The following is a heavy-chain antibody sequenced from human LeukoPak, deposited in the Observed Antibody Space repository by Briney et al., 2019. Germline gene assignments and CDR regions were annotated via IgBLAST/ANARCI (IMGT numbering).Heavy chain of an antibody. CDR3: ARSRGLDY. V-gene: IGHV3-7*04. CDR1: GFTLSTYW. Sequence: GGSLRLSCAASGFTLSTYWMTWVRQAPGKGLEWVANIKQDGSEKYYVDSVKGRFTISRDNAKNSLYLQMNSLRDEDTAIYYCARSRGLDYWGQGTLVTVSS. D-gene: IGHD3-16*01. CDR2: IKQDGSEK. J-gene: IGHJ4*02.